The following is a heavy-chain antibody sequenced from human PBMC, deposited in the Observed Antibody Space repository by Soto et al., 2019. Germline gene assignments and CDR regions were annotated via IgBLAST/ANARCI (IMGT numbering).Heavy chain of an antibody. CDR1: RFTFSNYS. Sequence: EVQLVESGGGLVKPGGSLRLSCAASRFTFSNYSMNWVHQAPGKGLEWVSSISSSSSHTYYADSVKGRFTISRDNTKSSLYLQMDSLRAEDTAVYYCARGGYAASGYYWGQGTLVTVSS. V-gene: IGHV3-21*01. CDR3: ARGGYAASGYY. D-gene: IGHD3-22*01. J-gene: IGHJ4*02. CDR2: ISSSSSHT.